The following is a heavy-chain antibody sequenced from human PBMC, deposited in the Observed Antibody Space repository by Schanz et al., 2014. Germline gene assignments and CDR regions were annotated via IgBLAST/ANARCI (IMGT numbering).Heavy chain of an antibody. CDR1: GFTFSDHY. J-gene: IGHJ4*02. D-gene: IGHD1-1*01. CDR2: ISNTGTFI. V-gene: IGHV3-11*01. Sequence: QVQLVESGGGLVKPGGSLRLSCAASGFTFSDHYMAWIRQAPGKGMEWVSIISNTGTFIYYADSVTGRFVISRDNAKSSLSLQMKGLRAEDTAVYYCVRDAYLQIRGTVFDSWGPGNLVTVSS. CDR3: VRDAYLQIRGTVFDS.